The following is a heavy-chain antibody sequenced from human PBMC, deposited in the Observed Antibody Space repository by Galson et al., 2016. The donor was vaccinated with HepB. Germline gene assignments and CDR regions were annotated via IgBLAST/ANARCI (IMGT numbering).Heavy chain of an antibody. CDR1: GGSITSGNIY. J-gene: IGHJ4*02. V-gene: IGHV4-39*01. CDR2: IYYGGGT. CDR3: ARHPFDY. Sequence: SETLSLTCSVTGGSITSGNIYWTWVRQPPGKGLEWIASIYYGGGTYYNPSLKSRVTISADTSKNQFSLGLNSVTAADTAVYYCARHPFDYWGQGVLVTVSS.